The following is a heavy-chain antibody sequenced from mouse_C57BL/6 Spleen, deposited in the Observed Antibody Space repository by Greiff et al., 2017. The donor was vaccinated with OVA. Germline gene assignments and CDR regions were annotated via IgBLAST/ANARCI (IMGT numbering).Heavy chain of an antibody. CDR3: AKATVVPRHYYAMDY. CDR1: GFTFSDYG. CDR2: ISSGSSTI. D-gene: IGHD1-1*01. V-gene: IGHV5-17*01. Sequence: EVQLVESGGGLVKPGGSLKLSCAASGFTFSDYGMHWVRQAPEKGLGWVAYISSGSSTIYYADTVKGRFTISRDNAKNTLFLQMTSLRSEDTAMYYCAKATVVPRHYYAMDYWGQGTSVTVAS. J-gene: IGHJ4*01.